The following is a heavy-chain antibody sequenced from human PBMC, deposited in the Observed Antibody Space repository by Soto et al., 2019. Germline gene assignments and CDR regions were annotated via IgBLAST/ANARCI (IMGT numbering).Heavy chain of an antibody. CDR3: ARARDDSSGFNWFDP. CDR1: GYSISSGYY. Sequence: SETLSPTCAVSGYSISSGYYWGWIRQPPGKGLEWIGSIYHSGSTYYNPSLKSRVTISVDTSKNQFSLKLSSVTAADTAVYYCARARDDSSGFNWFDPWGQGTLVTVSS. J-gene: IGHJ5*02. D-gene: IGHD3-22*01. V-gene: IGHV4-38-2*01. CDR2: IYHSGST.